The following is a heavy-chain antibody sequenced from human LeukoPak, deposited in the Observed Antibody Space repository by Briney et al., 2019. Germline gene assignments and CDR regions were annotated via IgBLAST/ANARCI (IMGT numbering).Heavy chain of an antibody. D-gene: IGHD6-19*01. CDR3: ARGGWYEDY. CDR1: GGSMTSHY. Sequence: SETLSLTCTVSGGSMTSHYWSWFRQPPGKGLEWIGYIYYSGSPNYNPSLKSRVTISVDRSKNQSSLNLSSVTAADTAVYYCARGGWYEDYWGQGTLVTVSS. CDR2: IYYSGSP. J-gene: IGHJ4*02. V-gene: IGHV4-59*11.